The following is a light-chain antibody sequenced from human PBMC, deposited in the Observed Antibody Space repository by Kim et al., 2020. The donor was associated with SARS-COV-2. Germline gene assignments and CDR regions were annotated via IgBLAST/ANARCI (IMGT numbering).Light chain of an antibody. CDR1: NSNIGSNN. Sequence: SVLTQPPSASGTPGQRVTISCSGSNSNIGSNNVVWYQQLPGAAPNLLIYSNNQRPSGIPDRFSGSRSGTSASLAISGLQSGDEADYYCAVWDDSLKQGVFGGGTQLTVL. V-gene: IGLV1-44*01. J-gene: IGLJ3*02. CDR3: AVWDDSLKQGV. CDR2: SNN.